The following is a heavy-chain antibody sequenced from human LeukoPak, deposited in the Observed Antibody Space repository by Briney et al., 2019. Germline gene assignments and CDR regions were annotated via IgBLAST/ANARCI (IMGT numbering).Heavy chain of an antibody. Sequence: GGSLRLSCAASGFTFSSYVMNWVRQAPGKGLEWISSITSSGDTTYYACSVKRRFTISRDNSKNTLYLQMNSLRVEDKGVYYCAKGFKETAGWFDPWGQGTLVTVSS. CDR3: AKGFKETAGWFDP. CDR2: ITSSGDTT. J-gene: IGHJ5*02. CDR1: GFTFSSYV. D-gene: IGHD5-24*01. V-gene: IGHV3-23*01.